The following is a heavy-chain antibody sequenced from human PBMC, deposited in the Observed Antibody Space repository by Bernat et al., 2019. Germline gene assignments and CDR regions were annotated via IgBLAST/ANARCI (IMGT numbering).Heavy chain of an antibody. Sequence: VQLVESGGGLVKPGGSLRLSCAASGFTFSSYSMNWVRQAPGKGLEWVAVISYDGSNKYYADSVKGRFTISRDNSKNTLYLQMNSLRAEDTAVYYCVPTDLLDYWGQGTLVTVSS. CDR3: VPTDLLDY. V-gene: IGHV3-30*03. CDR1: GFTFSSYS. CDR2: ISYDGSNK. J-gene: IGHJ4*02.